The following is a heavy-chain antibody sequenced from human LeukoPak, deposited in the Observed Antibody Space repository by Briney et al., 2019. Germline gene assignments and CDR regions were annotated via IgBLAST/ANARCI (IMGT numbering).Heavy chain of an antibody. Sequence: ASVRVSCKASGYTFTSYGISWVRQAPGQGLEWMGWISAYNGNTNYAQKLQGRVTMPTDTSTSTAYMELRSLRSDDTAVYYCARDLLSDYGGNFAFGYWGQGTLVTVSS. CDR2: ISAYNGNT. CDR1: GYTFTSYG. J-gene: IGHJ4*02. D-gene: IGHD4-23*01. CDR3: ARDLLSDYGGNFAFGY. V-gene: IGHV1-18*01.